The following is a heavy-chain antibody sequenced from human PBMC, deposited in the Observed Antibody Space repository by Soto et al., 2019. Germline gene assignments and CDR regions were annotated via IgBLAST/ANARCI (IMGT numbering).Heavy chain of an antibody. D-gene: IGHD1-26*01. V-gene: IGHV4-34*01. CDR1: GGSFSGYY. CDR3: AIDSIVGATRWYSDY. CDR2: INHSGST. Sequence: SETLSLTCAVYGGSFSGYYWSWIRQPPGKGLEWIGEINHSGSTNYNPSLKSRVTISVDTSKNQFSLKLGSVTAADTAVYYCAIDSIVGATRWYSDYWGPGTLVTVSS. J-gene: IGHJ4*02.